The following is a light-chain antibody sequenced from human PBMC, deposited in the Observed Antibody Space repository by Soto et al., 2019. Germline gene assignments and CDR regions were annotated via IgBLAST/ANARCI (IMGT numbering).Light chain of an antibody. V-gene: IGKV1-5*01. Sequence: DIPMTQSPSTLSASVGDRVTITCRASQTISSGLAWYQQKPGKPPKVLIYDASTLESGVPSRFSGSGSGTEFTLTISSLQPDDFATYYCQQYKSYKTFGQGTKVEIK. J-gene: IGKJ1*01. CDR2: DAS. CDR1: QTISSG. CDR3: QQYKSYKT.